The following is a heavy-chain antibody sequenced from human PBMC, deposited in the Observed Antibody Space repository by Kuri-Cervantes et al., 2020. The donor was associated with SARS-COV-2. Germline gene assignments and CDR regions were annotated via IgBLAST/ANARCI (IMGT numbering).Heavy chain of an antibody. D-gene: IGHD2-2*01. CDR3: ASRYCSSTSCYAWWDAFDI. CDR1: GYTFTSYG. CDR2: ISAYNGNT. J-gene: IGHJ3*02. Sequence: AAVKVSCKASGYTFTSYGISWVRQAPGQGLEWMGWISAYNGNTNYAQKLQGRVTMTTDTSTSTAYMELRSLRSDDTAAYYCASRYCSSTSCYAWWDAFDIWGQGIMVTVSS. V-gene: IGHV1-18*01.